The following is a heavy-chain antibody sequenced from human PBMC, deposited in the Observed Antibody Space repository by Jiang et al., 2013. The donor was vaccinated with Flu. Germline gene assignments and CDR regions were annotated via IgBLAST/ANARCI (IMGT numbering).Heavy chain of an antibody. V-gene: IGHV2-5*01. Sequence: KPTQTLTLTCTISGFSLTTTAVGVAWIRQPPGKALEWLALIYWNDDTRYSPSLKNRLSITKDTSKNQVVLTLANVDRADTGTYYCARRGSYYESDGNYDRYHDALDDWGLGTVVTVSS. CDR3: ARRGSYYESDGNYDRYHDALDD. D-gene: IGHD3-22*01. J-gene: IGHJ3*01. CDR2: IYWNDDT. CDR1: GFSLTTTAVG.